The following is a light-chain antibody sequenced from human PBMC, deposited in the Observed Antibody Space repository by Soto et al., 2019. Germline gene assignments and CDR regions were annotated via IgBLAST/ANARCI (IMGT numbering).Light chain of an antibody. CDR2: KAS. J-gene: IGKJ1*01. CDR3: QQYNGFSRT. V-gene: IGKV1-5*03. Sequence: DIQMTQSPSTLPASVGDRVTITCRASQSIDYWLAWYQQKPGKPPKLLIYKASSLETGVPPRFTGSGSGTEFTLTISSLQVDDFATYYCQQYNGFSRTFGQGTKVE. CDR1: QSIDYW.